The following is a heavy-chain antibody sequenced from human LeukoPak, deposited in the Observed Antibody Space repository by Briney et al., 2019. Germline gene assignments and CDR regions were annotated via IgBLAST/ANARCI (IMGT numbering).Heavy chain of an antibody. J-gene: IGHJ4*02. Sequence: GASVKVSCKASGYTFTGYYIHWVRQAPRQGLEWMGWINPNSGGTNYAQKFQGRVTMTRDTSISTAYMALSRLRSDDTAVYYCARSSFQDIVATRIDYWGQGTLVTVSS. V-gene: IGHV1-2*02. CDR1: GYTFTGYY. CDR3: ARSSFQDIVATRIDY. CDR2: INPNSGGT. D-gene: IGHD5-12*01.